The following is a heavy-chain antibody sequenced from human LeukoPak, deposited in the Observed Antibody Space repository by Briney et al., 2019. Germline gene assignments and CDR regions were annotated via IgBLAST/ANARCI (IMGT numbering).Heavy chain of an antibody. D-gene: IGHD3-22*01. CDR2: ISSSGSTI. Sequence: PGGSLRLSCAASGFTFSDYYMSRIRQAPGKGLEWVSYISSSGSTIYYADSVKGRFTISRDNAKNSLYLQMNSLRAEDTAVYYCARDRYYDSSGYYGYWGQGTLVTVSS. V-gene: IGHV3-11*01. J-gene: IGHJ4*02. CDR1: GFTFSDYY. CDR3: ARDRYYDSSGYYGY.